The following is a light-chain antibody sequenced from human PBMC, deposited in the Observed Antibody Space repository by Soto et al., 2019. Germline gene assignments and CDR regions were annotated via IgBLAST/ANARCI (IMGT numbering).Light chain of an antibody. J-gene: IGLJ2*01. CDR1: SSDVGGYVY. CDR2: EVS. CDR3: SSYTFSNTLI. V-gene: IGLV2-14*01. Sequence: QSVLTQPASVSGSPGQSITISCTGSSSDVGGYVYVSWYQQHPGKTPKLMIYEVSNRPSGVSNRFSGSKSGNTASLTISGLQTEVEADYYCSSYTFSNTLIFGGGTKVTVL.